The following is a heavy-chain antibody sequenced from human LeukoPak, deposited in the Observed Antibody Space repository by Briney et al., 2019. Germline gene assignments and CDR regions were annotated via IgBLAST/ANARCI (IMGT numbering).Heavy chain of an antibody. V-gene: IGHV3-11*05. J-gene: IGHJ4*02. CDR1: GFTFSDYY. CDR3: ARVVGSYYGYYFDY. D-gene: IGHD1-26*01. Sequence: GGSLRLSCAPSGFTFSDYYMSWIRPALGKGRWWVSYISSSSYTHYTDSVKGRFTFSRDNAKPSLYLQMNSLRAEDTAVYYCARVVGSYYGYYFDYWGQGTLVTVSS. CDR2: ISSSSYT.